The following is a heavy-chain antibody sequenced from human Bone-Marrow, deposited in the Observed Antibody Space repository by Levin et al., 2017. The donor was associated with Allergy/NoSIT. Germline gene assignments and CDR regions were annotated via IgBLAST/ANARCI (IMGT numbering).Heavy chain of an antibody. Sequence: GGSLRLSCAASGFTFSSYGMHWVRQAPGKGLEWVAVISYDGSNKYYADSVKGRFTISRDNSKNTLYLQMNSLRAEDTAVYYCAKDLLEWLPPGYYGMDVWGQGTTVTVSS. V-gene: IGHV3-30*18. CDR3: AKDLLEWLPPGYYGMDV. J-gene: IGHJ6*02. D-gene: IGHD3-3*01. CDR2: ISYDGSNK. CDR1: GFTFSSYG.